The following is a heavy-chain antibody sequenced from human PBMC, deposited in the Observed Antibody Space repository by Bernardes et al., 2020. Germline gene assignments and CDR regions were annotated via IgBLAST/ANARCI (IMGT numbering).Heavy chain of an antibody. CDR2: ISSNGGST. J-gene: IGHJ4*02. Sequence: GGSLRLSCAASGFTFSSYAMHWVRQAPGKGLEYVSAISSNGGSTSYADSVKGRFTISRDNSKNTLYLQMGSLRAEDMAVYYCARGLSGSYYGAGFDYWGQGTLVTVSS. CDR3: ARGLSGSYYGAGFDY. D-gene: IGHD1-26*01. CDR1: GFTFSSYA. V-gene: IGHV3-64*02.